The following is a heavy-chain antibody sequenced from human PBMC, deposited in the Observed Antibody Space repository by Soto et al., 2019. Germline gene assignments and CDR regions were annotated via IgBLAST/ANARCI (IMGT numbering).Heavy chain of an antibody. J-gene: IGHJ6*02. V-gene: IGHV3-53*01. CDR3: ARDRVLQSSPTSPSYYSCIDV. CDR2: IYSVGTA. CDR1: GFNVNDNY. Sequence: PGGSLRLSCVVSGFNVNDNYISWVRQAPGKGLQWVSVIYSVGTAFFAESVKGRFAISRDSAQNKVFLQMNGLRDEDTAVSYCARDRVLQSSPTSPSYYSCIDVWGQGTMVTVSS. D-gene: IGHD6-19*01.